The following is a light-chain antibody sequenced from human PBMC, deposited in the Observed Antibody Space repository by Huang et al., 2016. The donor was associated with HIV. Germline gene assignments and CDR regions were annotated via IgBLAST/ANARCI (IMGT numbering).Light chain of an antibody. CDR2: GGG. CDR1: QSVSSN. V-gene: IGKV3-15*01. J-gene: IGKJ1*01. CDR3: HQYNNWPPGT. Sequence: EIVMTQSPATLSVSPGERATLSGRASQSVSSNLAWYQQKPGQAPRLLIYGGGTRATGVPATFSGSGSGTEFTLTISSLQSEDFAVYYCHQYNNWPPGTFGQGTKVEIK.